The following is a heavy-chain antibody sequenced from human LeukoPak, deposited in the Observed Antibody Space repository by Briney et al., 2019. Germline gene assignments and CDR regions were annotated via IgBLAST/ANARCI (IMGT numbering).Heavy chain of an antibody. CDR1: GFTFGTYA. V-gene: IGHV3-23*01. CDR3: AKARRGSYYVSAPFDY. CDR2: ISGSGGST. D-gene: IGHD1-26*01. J-gene: IGHJ4*02. Sequence: GSLRLSCAASGFTFGTYAMSWVRQAPGKGLEWISAISGSGGSTYYADSVKGRFTISRDNSKNTLYLQMNSLRAEDTAVYYCAKARRGSYYVSAPFDYWGQGTLVTVSS.